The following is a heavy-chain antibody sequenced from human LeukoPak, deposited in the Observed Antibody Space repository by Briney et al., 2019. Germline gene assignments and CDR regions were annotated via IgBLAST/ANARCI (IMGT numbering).Heavy chain of an antibody. CDR3: ARWDYYDSSGLAFDI. CDR1: GFTFSSYG. J-gene: IGHJ3*02. CDR2: IWYDGSNK. D-gene: IGHD3-22*01. V-gene: IGHV3-33*01. Sequence: QSGGSLRLSCAASGFTFSSYGMHWVRQAPGKGLEWVAVIWYDGSNKYYADSVKGRFTISRDNSKNTLYLQMNSLRAEDTAVYYCARWDYYDSSGLAFDIWGQGTRVTVSS.